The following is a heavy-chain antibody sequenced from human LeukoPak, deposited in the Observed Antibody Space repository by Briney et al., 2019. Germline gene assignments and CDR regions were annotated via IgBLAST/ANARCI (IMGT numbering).Heavy chain of an antibody. CDR1: GFTFSSYW. D-gene: IGHD4-23*01. CDR2: IASDGRST. Sequence: GGSLRLSCAASGFTFSSYWMNWVRQAPGKGLVWVSRIASDGRSTTYADSVKGRFSISRDNAKNTLYLQMNSLRVEDTAVYYCARDRPHGNDYWGQGTLVTVSS. V-gene: IGHV3-74*01. CDR3: ARDRPHGNDY. J-gene: IGHJ4*02.